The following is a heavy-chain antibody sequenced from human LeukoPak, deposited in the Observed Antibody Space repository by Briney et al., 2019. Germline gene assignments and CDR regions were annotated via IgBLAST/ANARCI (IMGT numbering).Heavy chain of an antibody. Sequence: SQTLSLTCAISGDSVSSNSAAWNWIWQSPSRGLEWLGRTYYRSKWYNDYAVSVKSRITINPDTSKNQFSLQLNSVTPEDTAVYYCASFRRYYGSLDVWGQGTTVTVSS. CDR2: TYYRSKWYN. D-gene: IGHD3-22*01. V-gene: IGHV6-1*01. J-gene: IGHJ6*02. CDR3: ASFRRYYGSLDV. CDR1: GDSVSSNSAA.